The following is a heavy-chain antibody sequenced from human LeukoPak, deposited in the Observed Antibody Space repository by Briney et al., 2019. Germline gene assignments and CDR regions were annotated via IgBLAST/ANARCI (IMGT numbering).Heavy chain of an antibody. CDR1: GFTFSSYW. CDR2: IKQDGSEK. D-gene: IGHD3-22*01. V-gene: IGHV3-7*01. Sequence: GGSLRLSCAASGFTFSSYWMSWVRQAPGKGLEWVANIKQDGSEKHYVDSVKGRFTISRDNAKNSLYLQMNSLRAEDTAVYYCAREYYDSSGYDGAFDIWGQGTMVTVSS. J-gene: IGHJ3*02. CDR3: AREYYDSSGYDGAFDI.